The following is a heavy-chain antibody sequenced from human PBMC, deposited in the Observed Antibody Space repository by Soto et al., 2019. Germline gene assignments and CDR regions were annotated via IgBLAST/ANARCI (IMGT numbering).Heavy chain of an antibody. J-gene: IGHJ5*02. CDR2: IYYSGST. D-gene: IGHD3-10*01. CDR3: ARGSAGRNWFDP. V-gene: IGHV4-31*03. CDR1: GGSISSGGYY. Sequence: QVQLQESGPGLVKPSQTLSLTCTVSGGSISSGGYYWSWIRQHPGKGLEWIGYIYYSGSTYYNPSLKSRVTISVDTSKNQCSLKLSSVTAADTAVYYCARGSAGRNWFDPWGQGTLVTVSS.